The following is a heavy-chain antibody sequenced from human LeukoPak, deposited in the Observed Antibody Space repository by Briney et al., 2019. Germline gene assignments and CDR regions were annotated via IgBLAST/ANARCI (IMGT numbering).Heavy chain of an antibody. CDR3: AAVRYCSSTSCYAEDFDY. V-gene: IGHV1-58*02. Sequence: VASVKVSCKASGFTFTSSAMQWVRQARGQRLEWIGWIVVGSGNTNYAQKFQERVTITRDMSTSTAYMELSSLRSEDTAVYYCAAVRYCSSTSCYAEDFDYWGQGTLVTVSS. CDR2: IVVGSGNT. CDR1: GFTFTSSA. J-gene: IGHJ4*02. D-gene: IGHD2-2*01.